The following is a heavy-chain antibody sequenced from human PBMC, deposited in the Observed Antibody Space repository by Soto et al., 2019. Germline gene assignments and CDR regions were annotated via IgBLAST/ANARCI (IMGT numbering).Heavy chain of an antibody. D-gene: IGHD3-16*01. CDR1: GGSISSGGSY. CDR2: LYYSGST. CDR3: ASGAEVSPSWDV. V-gene: IGHV4-31*03. J-gene: IGHJ6*02. Sequence: QVQLQESGPGLVKPSQTLSLTCTVSGGSISSGGSYWSWIRQHPGKGLEWIGYLYYSGSTYYNPSRKSRASISVDPSKNQFSLRRSSVTAAGTAVYYCASGAEVSPSWDVWGQGTTVTVSS.